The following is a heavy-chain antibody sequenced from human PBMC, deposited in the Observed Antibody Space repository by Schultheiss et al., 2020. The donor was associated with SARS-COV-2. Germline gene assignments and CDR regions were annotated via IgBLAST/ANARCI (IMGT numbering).Heavy chain of an antibody. CDR2: TRNKANSYTT. CDR1: GFTFSDHY. Sequence: GSLRLSCAASGFTFSDHYMDWVRQAPGKGLEWVGRTRNKANSYTTEYAASVKGRFTISRDDSKNSLYLQMNSLRAEDTAVYYCARNAARLITRAQFDYWGQGTLVTVSS. CDR3: ARNAARLITRAQFDY. J-gene: IGHJ4*02. D-gene: IGHD6-6*01. V-gene: IGHV3-72*01.